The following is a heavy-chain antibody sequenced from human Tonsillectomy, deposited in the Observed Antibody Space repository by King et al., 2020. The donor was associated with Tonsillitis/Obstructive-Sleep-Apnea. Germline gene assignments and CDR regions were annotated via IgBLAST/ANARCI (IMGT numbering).Heavy chain of an antibody. Sequence: HVQLVESGGGVVQPGRSLRLSCAASGFTFSDYAFHWVRQAPGKGLEGVAVISYHGRNYYYADSVKGRFTISRDISKNTVFLQMNSLRPEDTAVYYCAGTFRLISYYMDVWGNGTTVTVSS. V-gene: IGHV3-30*01. CDR1: GFTFSDYA. CDR2: ISYHGRNY. J-gene: IGHJ6*03. CDR3: AGTFRLISYYMDV.